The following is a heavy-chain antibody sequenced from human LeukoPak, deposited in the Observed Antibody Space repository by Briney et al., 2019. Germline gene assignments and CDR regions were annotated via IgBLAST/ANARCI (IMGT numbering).Heavy chain of an antibody. CDR3: ARDYGDYAFDS. CDR1: GGSISSSTYY. V-gene: IGHV4-39*02. Sequence: SETLSLTCSVSGGSISSSTYYWGWIRQPPGQWLDWIGNIYYSGSTYYNPSLKSRVTISVDTSKNQFSLKLTSVTAADTAVYYCARDYGDYAFDSWGQGTLVTVSS. D-gene: IGHD4-17*01. CDR2: IYYSGST. J-gene: IGHJ4*02.